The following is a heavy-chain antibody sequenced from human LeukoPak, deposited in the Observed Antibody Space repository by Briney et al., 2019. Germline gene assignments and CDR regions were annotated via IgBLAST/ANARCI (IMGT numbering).Heavy chain of an antibody. CDR2: INPNSGGT. CDR1: GYTFTGYY. Sequence: GASVKVSCKASGYTFTGYYMHWVRQAPGQGLEWMGWINPNSGGTNYAQKFQGRVTMTRDTSISTAYMELSRLRSDDTALYYCAKDIGGHKIRYFDWLGAFDIWGQGTMVTVSS. D-gene: IGHD3-9*01. CDR3: AKDIGGHKIRYFDWLGAFDI. V-gene: IGHV1-2*02. J-gene: IGHJ3*02.